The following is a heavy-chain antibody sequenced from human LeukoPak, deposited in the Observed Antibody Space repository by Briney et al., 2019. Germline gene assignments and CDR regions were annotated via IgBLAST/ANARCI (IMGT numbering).Heavy chain of an antibody. CDR2: MNPNSGNT. D-gene: IGHD6-13*01. CDR3: ARGSAYSSSWYDYYGMDV. CDR1: GYTFTSYD. J-gene: IGHJ6*02. V-gene: IGHV1-8*01. Sequence: RASVKVSCKASGYTFTSYDINWVRQATGQGLEWMGWMNPNSGNTGYAQKFQGRVTMTRNTSISTAYMELSSLRSEDTAVYYCARGSAYSSSWYDYYGMDVWGQGTTVTVSS.